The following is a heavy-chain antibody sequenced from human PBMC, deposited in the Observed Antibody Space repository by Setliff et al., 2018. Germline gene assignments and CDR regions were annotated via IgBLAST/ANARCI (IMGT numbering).Heavy chain of an antibody. V-gene: IGHV1-46*01. CDR2: TIPMFGTT. CDR3: TRSSSYGMRYWFDS. J-gene: IGHJ5*01. Sequence: ASVKVSCKASGYTFTSYYMHWVRQAPGQGLEWMGGTIPMFGTTNYARKFQDRVTMTMDSSSQTVYMELSSLNSDDTAVYYCTRSSSYGMRYWFDSWGQGPLVTVSS. D-gene: IGHD2-2*01. CDR1: GYTFTSYY.